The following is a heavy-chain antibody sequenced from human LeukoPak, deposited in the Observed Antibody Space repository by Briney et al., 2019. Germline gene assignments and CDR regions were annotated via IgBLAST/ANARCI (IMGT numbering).Heavy chain of an antibody. Sequence: SETLSLNCAVYGTSFSGFYRSWIRQPPGKGLEWIGEINHSGGSSYNPSLKSRVTISVDTSKNQFSLKLTSLTAADTAVYFCARGRGIKSPIRDPWDYWGQGTLVTVSS. D-gene: IGHD1-26*01. J-gene: IGHJ4*02. CDR3: ARGRGIKSPIRDPWDY. CDR2: INHSGGS. V-gene: IGHV4-34*01. CDR1: GTSFSGFY.